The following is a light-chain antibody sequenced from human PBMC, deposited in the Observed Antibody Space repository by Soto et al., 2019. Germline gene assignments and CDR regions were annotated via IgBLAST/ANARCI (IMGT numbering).Light chain of an antibody. V-gene: IGKV1-17*01. CDR1: QSISSY. Sequence: DIQMTQSPSSLSASIGYIVTITFRASQSISSYLNWYQQKPGKAPKLLIYAASSLQSGVPSRFSGSGSGTEFTLTISSLQPEDFATYYCLQHNSFPRTFGQGTKVDIK. J-gene: IGKJ1*01. CDR2: AAS. CDR3: LQHNSFPRT.